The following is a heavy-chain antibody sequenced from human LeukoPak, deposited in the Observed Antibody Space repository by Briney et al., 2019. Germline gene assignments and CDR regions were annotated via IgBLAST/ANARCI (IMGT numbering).Heavy chain of an antibody. D-gene: IGHD2-21*01. CDR3: AKDRASGNYYGMDV. J-gene: IGHJ6*02. V-gene: IGHV3-23*01. CDR2: ISASGAST. CDR1: GFTFTSYD. Sequence: GGSLRLSCAASGFTFTSYDMSWVRQAPGKGLEWVSAISASGASTYYADSVKGRFTISRDNSKNTLYLQMNSLRAGDTAVYYCAKDRASGNYYGMDVWGQGTTVTVSS.